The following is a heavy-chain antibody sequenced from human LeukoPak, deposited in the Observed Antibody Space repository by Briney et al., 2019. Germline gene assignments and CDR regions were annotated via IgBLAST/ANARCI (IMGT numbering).Heavy chain of an antibody. D-gene: IGHD3-10*01. CDR3: ARLWFGELRDYGMDV. CDR2: IIPIFGTA. V-gene: IGHV1-69*05. CDR1: GGTFSRYA. J-gene: IGHJ6*02. Sequence: SVKVSCKASGGTFSRYAISWVRQAPGQGLEWMGGIIPIFGTANYAQKFQGRVTITTDESTSTAYMELSSLRSEDTAVYYCARLWFGELRDYGMDVWGQGTTVTVSS.